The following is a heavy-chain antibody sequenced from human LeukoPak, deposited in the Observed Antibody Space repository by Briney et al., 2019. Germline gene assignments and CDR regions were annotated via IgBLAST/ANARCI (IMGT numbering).Heavy chain of an antibody. V-gene: IGHV4-38-2*02. J-gene: IGHJ4*02. Sequence: PSETLSLTCTVSGSSISSSYYGAWIRQPPGKGLECVATISHSGSTYYNPSLKSRVTISADTSQNQHSLRLKSVTVADTAVYYCARVNTVMATFDYWGQGTPVTVSS. D-gene: IGHD5-24*01. CDR2: ISHSGST. CDR1: GSSISSSYY. CDR3: ARVNTVMATFDY.